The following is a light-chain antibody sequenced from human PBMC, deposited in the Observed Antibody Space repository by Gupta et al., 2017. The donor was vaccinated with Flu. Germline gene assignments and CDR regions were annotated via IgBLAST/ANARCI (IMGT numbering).Light chain of an antibody. CDR3: CADAGGNILV. Sequence: TIPCTGTSSDVGGDSYVYWYQQHTARASNLMVSDVNKRPAGVPARFSASESGNTASLTISVLQDEEDADYYCCADAGGNILVFGGGTKLTVL. CDR2: DVN. CDR1: SSDVGGDSY. J-gene: IGLJ3*02. V-gene: IGLV2-11*03.